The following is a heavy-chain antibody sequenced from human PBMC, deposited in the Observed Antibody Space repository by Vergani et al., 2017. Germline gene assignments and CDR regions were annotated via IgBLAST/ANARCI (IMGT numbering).Heavy chain of an antibody. D-gene: IGHD1-26*01. J-gene: IGHJ6*02. CDR3: AXDLEVFLGSRWEPPVYYYYGMDV. CDR1: GFTFSSYA. CDR2: ISYDGSNK. V-gene: IGHV3-30-3*01. Sequence: QVQLVESGGGVVQPGRSLRLSCAASGFTFSSYAMHWVRQAPGKGLEWVAVISYDGSNKYYADSVKGRFTISRDNSKNTLYLQMNSLRAEDTAVYYCAXDLEVFLGSRWEPPVYYYYGMDVWGQGTTVTVSS.